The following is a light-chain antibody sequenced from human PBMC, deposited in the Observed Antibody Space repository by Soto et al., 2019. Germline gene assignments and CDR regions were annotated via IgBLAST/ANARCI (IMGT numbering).Light chain of an antibody. CDR1: QTISTN. Sequence: EVVMTQSPATLSVSPGERATLSCRASQTISTNLAWYQHKPGQPPRLLVYGGSTRAAAIPARFSGSGSGTEFTLTIRGLQSEDSAVYYCQQYNIWPEAFGQGTKVEV. CDR3: QQYNIWPEA. J-gene: IGKJ1*01. CDR2: GGS. V-gene: IGKV3-15*01.